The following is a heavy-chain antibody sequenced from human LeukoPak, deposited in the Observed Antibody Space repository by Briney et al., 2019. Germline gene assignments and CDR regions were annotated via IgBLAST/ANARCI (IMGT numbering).Heavy chain of an antibody. CDR2: MYHRGST. CDR3: ARLLIKFDY. Sequence: SETLSLTCTVSGGSISSSSYYWGWIRQPPGRGLEWIGSMYHRGSTYYNPSLKSRVAISVDTSKNQFSLKLSSVTAADTAVYYCARLLIKFDYWGQGTLVTVSS. J-gene: IGHJ4*02. V-gene: IGHV4-39*01. CDR1: GGSISSSSYY. D-gene: IGHD3-16*01.